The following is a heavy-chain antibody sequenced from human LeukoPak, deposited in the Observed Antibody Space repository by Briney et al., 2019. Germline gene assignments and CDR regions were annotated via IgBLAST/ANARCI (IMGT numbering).Heavy chain of an antibody. Sequence: QSGGSLRLSCAASGFTFDNYVIAWFRQAPGKGREWVSYISSISSNIYYADSLKGRFTISRDNAKNSLYLQMNSLRAEDTAVYYCARVEPRFHDFWSGYYDYWGQGTLVTVSS. D-gene: IGHD3-3*01. V-gene: IGHV3-48*04. CDR3: ARVEPRFHDFWSGYYDY. CDR1: GFTFDNYV. CDR2: ISSISSNI. J-gene: IGHJ4*02.